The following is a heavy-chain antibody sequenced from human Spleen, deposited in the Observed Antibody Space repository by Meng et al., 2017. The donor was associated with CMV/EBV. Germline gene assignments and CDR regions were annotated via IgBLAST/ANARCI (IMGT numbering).Heavy chain of an antibody. CDR3: ARGIAEPVSGSTLFDY. D-gene: IGHD1-14*01. CDR1: GFSFSRSW. Sequence: GGSLRLSCAASGFSFSRSWMSWVRQAPGKGLEWVANIKQDGSEKYYVDSVKGRFTISRDNAKNSLYLQMNSLRAEDTAVYYCARGIAEPVSGSTLFDYWGQGTLVTVSS. CDR2: IKQDGSEK. V-gene: IGHV3-7*01. J-gene: IGHJ4*02.